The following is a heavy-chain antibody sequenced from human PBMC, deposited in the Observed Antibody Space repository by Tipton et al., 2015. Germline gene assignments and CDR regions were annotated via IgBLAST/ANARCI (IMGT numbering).Heavy chain of an antibody. CDR1: GGSISSSSYY. CDR2: IHYSGST. CDR3: ARGGNNWFDP. V-gene: IGHV4-39*07. Sequence: TLSLTCIVSGGSISSSSYYWGWIRQPPGKGLEWIGSIHYSGSTYYNPSLKSRVTMSVDTSKNQFSLKLTSVNAADTAVYYCARGGNNWFDPWGQGTLVTVSS. J-gene: IGHJ5*02. D-gene: IGHD2-15*01.